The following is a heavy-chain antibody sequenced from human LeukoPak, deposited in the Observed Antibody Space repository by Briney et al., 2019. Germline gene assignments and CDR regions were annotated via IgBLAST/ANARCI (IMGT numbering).Heavy chain of an antibody. CDR2: ISYDGSNK. CDR3: AKDRSSGWAYYFDY. D-gene: IGHD6-19*01. Sequence: GGSLRLSCAASGFTFSSYGMHWVRQAPGKGLEWVAVISYDGSNKYYADSVKGRFTISRDNSKNTLYLQMNSLRAEDTAEYYCAKDRSSGWAYYFDYWGQGTLVSVSS. V-gene: IGHV3-30*18. J-gene: IGHJ4*02. CDR1: GFTFSSYG.